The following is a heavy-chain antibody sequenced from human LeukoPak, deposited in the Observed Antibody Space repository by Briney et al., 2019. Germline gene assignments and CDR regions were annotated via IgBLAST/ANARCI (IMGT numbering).Heavy chain of an antibody. V-gene: IGHV1-69*05. CDR1: GGTFSSYA. Sequence: SVKVSCKASGGTFSSYAISWVQQAPGQGLEWMGGIIPIFGTANYAQKFQGRVTITTDESTSTAYMELSSLRSEDTTVYYCARGVYSSSLNILRYFDYWGQGTLVTVSS. J-gene: IGHJ4*02. CDR3: ARGVYSSSLNILRYFDY. D-gene: IGHD6-13*01. CDR2: IIPIFGTA.